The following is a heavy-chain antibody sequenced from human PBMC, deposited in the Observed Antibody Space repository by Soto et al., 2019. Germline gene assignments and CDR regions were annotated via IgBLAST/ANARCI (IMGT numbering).Heavy chain of an antibody. J-gene: IGHJ4*02. CDR1: GFTFDDYA. D-gene: IGHD6-19*01. CDR3: AKVRSQWLNYFDY. V-gene: IGHV3-9*01. Sequence: EVQLVESGGGLVQPGRSLRLSCAASGFTFDDYAMHWVRQAPGKGLEWVSGISWNSGSIGYADSVKGRFTISRDNAKNSLYLQMNSLRAEDTALYYCAKVRSQWLNYFDYWGQGTLVTVSS. CDR2: ISWNSGSI.